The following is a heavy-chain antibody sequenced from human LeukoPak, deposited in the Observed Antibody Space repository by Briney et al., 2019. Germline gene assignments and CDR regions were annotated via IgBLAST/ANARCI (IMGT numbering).Heavy chain of an antibody. Sequence: KPSETLSLTCAVYGGSFSGCYWSWIRQPPGKGLEWIGEINHSGSTNYNPSLKSRVTISVDTSKNQFSLKLSSVTAANTAVYYCARMGVGATADAFDIWGQGTMVTVSS. CDR3: ARMGVGATADAFDI. V-gene: IGHV4-34*01. D-gene: IGHD1-26*01. CDR2: INHSGST. J-gene: IGHJ3*02. CDR1: GGSFSGCY.